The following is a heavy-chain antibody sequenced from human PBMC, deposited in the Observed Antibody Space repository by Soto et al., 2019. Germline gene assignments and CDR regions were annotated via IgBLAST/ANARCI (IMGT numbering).Heavy chain of an antibody. CDR3: AKGGGKPYYGSGSFYPPAYFDY. D-gene: IGHD3-10*01. V-gene: IGHV3-23*01. CDR1: GFTFSSYA. CDR2: ISGSGGST. J-gene: IGHJ4*02. Sequence: GGSLRLSCAVSGFTFSSYAMSWVRQAPGKGLEWVSGISGSGGSTYYADSVKGRFTISRDNSKNTLYLQMNSLRAEDTAVYYCAKGGGKPYYGSGSFYPPAYFDYWGQGTLVTVSS.